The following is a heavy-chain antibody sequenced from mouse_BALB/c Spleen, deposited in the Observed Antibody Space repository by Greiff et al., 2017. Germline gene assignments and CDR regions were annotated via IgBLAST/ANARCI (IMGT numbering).Heavy chain of an antibody. Sequence: VHVKQSGAELVKPGASVNLSCKASGYTFTSYYMYWVKQRPGQGLEWIGEINPSNGGTNFNEKFKSKATLTVDKSSSTAYMQLSSLTSEDSAVYYCTRLGRGGNFDYWGQGTTLTVSS. J-gene: IGHJ2*01. V-gene: IGHV1S81*02. D-gene: IGHD4-1*01. CDR1: GYTFTSYY. CDR2: INPSNGGT. CDR3: TRLGRGGNFDY.